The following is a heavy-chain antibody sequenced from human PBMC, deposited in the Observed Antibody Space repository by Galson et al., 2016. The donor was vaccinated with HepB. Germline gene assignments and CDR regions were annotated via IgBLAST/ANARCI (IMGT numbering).Heavy chain of an antibody. Sequence: SCKASGGTFSSYAFSWVQQAPGQGLEWMGGIIPILNTAKYAQKFQGRVTTPADESSSTAYMELSSLRSEDTAVYYWARADSSSYGYYFQHWGQGTLVTVSS. J-gene: IGHJ1*01. CDR2: IIPILNTA. D-gene: IGHD3-22*01. CDR1: GGTFSSYA. CDR3: ARADSSSYGYYFQH. V-gene: IGHV1-69*01.